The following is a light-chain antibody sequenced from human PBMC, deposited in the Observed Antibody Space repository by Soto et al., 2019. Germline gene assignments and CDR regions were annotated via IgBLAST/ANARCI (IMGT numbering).Light chain of an antibody. CDR1: QSVRSY. V-gene: IGKV3-11*01. CDR3: QQRSNWPPIT. J-gene: IGKJ5*01. Sequence: EIAMTQSPATLSVSPGERATLSCRASQSVRSYLAWYQHKPGQAPRLLIYDTSNRATGIPARFSGSGSGTDFTLTISSLEPEDFAVYYCQQRSNWPPITFGQGTRLEI. CDR2: DTS.